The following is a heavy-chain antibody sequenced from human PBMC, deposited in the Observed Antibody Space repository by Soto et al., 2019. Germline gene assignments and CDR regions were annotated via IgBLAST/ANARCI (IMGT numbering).Heavy chain of an antibody. Sequence: GGSLRLSCAASGFTFSSFAMTWVRQAPGKGLQWLSSISGSGGTTYHADSVKGRFTISRDNSKNTLFLQMNSLRAEDTAFYYCVKTTITSSVTSRFDYWGQGTMVTV. V-gene: IGHV3-23*01. J-gene: IGHJ4*01. CDR2: ISGSGGTT. CDR1: GFTFSSFA. CDR3: VKTTITSSVTSRFDY. D-gene: IGHD5-12*01.